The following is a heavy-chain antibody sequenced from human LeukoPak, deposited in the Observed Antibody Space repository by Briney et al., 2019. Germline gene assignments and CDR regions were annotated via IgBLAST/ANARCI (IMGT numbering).Heavy chain of an antibody. D-gene: IGHD3-9*01. V-gene: IGHV1-46*01. CDR3: ARDRYDVLTGYNPLGAIDI. CDR2: INPSGGST. CDR1: GYTFTSYY. J-gene: IGHJ3*02. Sequence: ASVTVSCKASGYTFTSYYMHWVRQAPGQGLEWMGIINPSGGSTSYAQKFQGRVTMTRDTSTSTVYMELSSLRSEDTAVYYCARDRYDVLTGYNPLGAIDIWGQGTLVTVSS.